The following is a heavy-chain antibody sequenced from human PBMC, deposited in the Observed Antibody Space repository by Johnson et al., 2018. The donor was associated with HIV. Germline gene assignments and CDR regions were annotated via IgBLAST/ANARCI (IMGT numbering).Heavy chain of an antibody. D-gene: IGHD4-17*01. J-gene: IGHJ3*02. CDR1: GSTFSHYW. CDR3: ARERAVTTKGYDEDAFDI. V-gene: IGHV3-74*01. CDR2: LNSDGSST. Sequence: VQLVESGGGVVQPGRSLRLSCAASGSTFSHYWMHWVRQAPGKGLMWVSRLNSDGSSTTYADSVKGRFTISRDNSMNTLYLQMSSLRAEDTALYYCARERAVTTKGYDEDAFDIWGQGTMVTVSS.